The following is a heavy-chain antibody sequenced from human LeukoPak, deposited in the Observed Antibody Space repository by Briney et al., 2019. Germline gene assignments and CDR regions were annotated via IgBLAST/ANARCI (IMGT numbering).Heavy chain of an antibody. J-gene: IGHJ4*02. CDR2: IWYDGSNK. CDR1: GFTFSSYG. Sequence: PGXXLRLSCAASGFTFSSYGMHWVRQAPGKGLEWVAVIWYDGSNKYYADSVKGRFTISRDNSKNTLYLQMNSLRAEDTAVYYCAKVYSSSWYAVFDYWGQGTLVTVSA. CDR3: AKVYSSSWYAVFDY. D-gene: IGHD6-13*01. V-gene: IGHV3-33*06.